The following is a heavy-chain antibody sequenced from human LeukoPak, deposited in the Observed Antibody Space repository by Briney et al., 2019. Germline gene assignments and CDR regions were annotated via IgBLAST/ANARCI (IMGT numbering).Heavy chain of an antibody. CDR1: GFTVSSNY. D-gene: IGHD5-18*01. V-gene: IGHV3-7*01. CDR3: AKVGDTAMVFWFDP. CDR2: IKQDGGEQ. J-gene: IGHJ5*02. Sequence: GGSLRLSCAASGFTVSSNYMSWVRQAPGKGLEWVANIKQDGGEQYYVDSVKGRFTISRDNAKNSLYLQMNSLRAEDTAVYYCAKVGDTAMVFWFDPWGQGTLVTVSS.